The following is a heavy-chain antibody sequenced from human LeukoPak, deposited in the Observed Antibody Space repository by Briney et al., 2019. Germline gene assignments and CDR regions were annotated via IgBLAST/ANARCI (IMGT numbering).Heavy chain of an antibody. V-gene: IGHV3-23*01. CDR3: AELHIVVVPAAMGK. Sequence: GGSLRLSCAASGFTFSSYAMSWVRQAPGKGLEWVSAISGSGGSTYYADSVKGRFTISRDNSKNTLYLQMNSLRAEDTAVYYCAELHIVVVPAAMGKWGQGTLVTVSS. D-gene: IGHD2-2*01. CDR1: GFTFSSYA. J-gene: IGHJ4*02. CDR2: ISGSGGST.